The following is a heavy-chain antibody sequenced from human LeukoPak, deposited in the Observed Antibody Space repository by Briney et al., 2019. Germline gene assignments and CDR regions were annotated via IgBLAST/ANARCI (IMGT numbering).Heavy chain of an antibody. Sequence: SETLSLTCTVSGGSISSYYWSWIRQPPGKGLEWIGEINHSGSTNYNPSLKSRVTISVDTSKNQFSLKLTSVTAADTAVYYCARRLDDWGQGTLVTVSS. CDR1: GGSISSYY. J-gene: IGHJ4*02. CDR2: INHSGST. CDR3: ARRLDD. V-gene: IGHV4-34*01.